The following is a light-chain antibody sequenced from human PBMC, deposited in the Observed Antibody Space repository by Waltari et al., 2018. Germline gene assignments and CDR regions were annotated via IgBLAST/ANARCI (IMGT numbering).Light chain of an antibody. CDR3: QQYNNWPYT. Sequence: EIVMTQSPATLSVSPGERATLSCRASQTISTNLAWYQQKPGQAPRLLIYGASTRATGIPARFSDSGSGTEFTLTISSLQSEDFAVYYCQQYNNWPYTFGQGTKLQIK. J-gene: IGKJ2*01. CDR2: GAS. CDR1: QTISTN. V-gene: IGKV3-15*01.